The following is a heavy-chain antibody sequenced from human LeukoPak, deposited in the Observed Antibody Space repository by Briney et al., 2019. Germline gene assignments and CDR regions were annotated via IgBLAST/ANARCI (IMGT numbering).Heavy chain of an antibody. CDR2: IYYSGST. CDR1: GGSISSSSYY. D-gene: IGHD3-10*01. V-gene: IGHV4-39*07. J-gene: IGHJ5*02. Sequence: SETLSLTCTVSGGSISSSSYYWGWIRQPPGKGLEWIGSIYYSGSTNYIPSLKSRLTISVDTSKNQFSLKLSSVTAADTAVYYCARVSPIFGQSHWWFDPWGQGILVTVSS. CDR3: ARVSPIFGQSHWWFDP.